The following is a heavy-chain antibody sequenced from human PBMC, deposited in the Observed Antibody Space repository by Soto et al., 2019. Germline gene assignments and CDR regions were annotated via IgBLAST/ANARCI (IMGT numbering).Heavy chain of an antibody. CDR2: LNGSGGST. CDR1: GFTFSNYA. Sequence: GGSLRLSCAASGFTFSNYAMTWVRQAPGKGLEWVSGLNGSGGSTSSADSVKGRFAISRDNANNLMYLQMNSLRAEDTGLCYCVTGWSEYWGQGTLVTVS. V-gene: IGHV3-23*01. J-gene: IGHJ4*02. CDR3: VTGWSEY. D-gene: IGHD2-15*01.